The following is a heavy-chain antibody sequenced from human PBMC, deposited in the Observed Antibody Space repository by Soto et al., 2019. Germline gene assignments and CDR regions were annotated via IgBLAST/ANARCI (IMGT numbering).Heavy chain of an antibody. J-gene: IGHJ4*02. Sequence: SETLSLTCAVYGGSFSGYYWSWIRQPPGKGLEWIGEINHSGSTNYNPSLKSRVTISVDTSKNQFSLKLSYVTAADTAVYYCARMYYDFWSGYSGLDYWGQGTLVTVSS. CDR3: ARMYYDFWSGYSGLDY. V-gene: IGHV4-34*01. D-gene: IGHD3-3*01. CDR1: GGSFSGYY. CDR2: INHSGST.